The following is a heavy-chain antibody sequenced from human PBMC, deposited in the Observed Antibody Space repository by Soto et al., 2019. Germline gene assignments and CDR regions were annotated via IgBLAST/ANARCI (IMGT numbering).Heavy chain of an antibody. Sequence: SETLSLTCTVSGGSISSYYWSWVRQPPGKGLEWIGYIYYSGSTNYNPSLKSRVTISVDTSKNQFSLKLSSVTAADTAVYYCARARKSGYDSYYHYYYMDVWGKGTTVTVSS. CDR3: ARARKSGYDSYYHYYYMDV. V-gene: IGHV4-59*08. CDR2: IYYSGST. CDR1: GGSISSYY. D-gene: IGHD5-12*01. J-gene: IGHJ6*03.